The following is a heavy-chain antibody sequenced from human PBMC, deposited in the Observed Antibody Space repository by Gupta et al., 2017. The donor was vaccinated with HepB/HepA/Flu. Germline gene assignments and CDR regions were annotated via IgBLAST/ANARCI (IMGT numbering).Heavy chain of an antibody. J-gene: IGHJ4*02. V-gene: IGHV3-23*01. CDR2: ISGSGGST. CDR3: AKSGYCSGGSCYSLDY. Sequence: EVQLLESGGGLVQPGGSLRLSWAASGFTFSSYAMSWVRQVPGKGLEWVSAISGSGGSTYYADSVKGRFTISRDNSKNTLYLQMNSLRAEDTAVYYCAKSGYCSGGSCYSLDYWGQGTLVTVSS. CDR1: GFTFSSYA. D-gene: IGHD2-15*01.